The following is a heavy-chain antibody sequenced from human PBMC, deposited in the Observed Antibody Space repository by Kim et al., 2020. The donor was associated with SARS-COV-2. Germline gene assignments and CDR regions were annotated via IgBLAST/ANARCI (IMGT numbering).Heavy chain of an antibody. D-gene: IGHD5-12*01. CDR3: ARLSPRDGYEMGYFDY. CDR1: GYTFTSYY. J-gene: IGHJ4*02. V-gene: IGHV1-46*01. Sequence: ASVKVSCKASGYTFTSYYMHWVRQAPGQGLEWMGIINPSGGSTSYAQKFQGRVTMTRDTSTSTVYMELSSLRSEDTAVYYCARLSPRDGYEMGYFDYWGQGTLVTVSS. CDR2: INPSGGST.